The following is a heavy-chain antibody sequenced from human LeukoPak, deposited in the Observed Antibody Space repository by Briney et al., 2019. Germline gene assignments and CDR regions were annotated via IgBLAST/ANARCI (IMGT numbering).Heavy chain of an antibody. CDR1: GYTFTSYG. Sequence: ASVKLSCNASGYTFTSYGISWVRQAPGQPLERMGWISAYNGNTNYAQKLQGRVTMATDTSTSTAYMELRSLRSDDTAVYYCARDGEYSSSLPCVYWGQGTLVTVSS. CDR3: ARDGEYSSSLPCVY. V-gene: IGHV1-18*01. J-gene: IGHJ4*02. D-gene: IGHD6-6*01. CDR2: ISAYNGNT.